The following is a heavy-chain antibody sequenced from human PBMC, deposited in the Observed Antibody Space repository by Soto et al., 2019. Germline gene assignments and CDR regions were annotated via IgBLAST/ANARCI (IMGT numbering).Heavy chain of an antibody. Sequence: ASVKVSCKASGYTFTGYYMHWVRQAPGQGLEWMGWINPNSGGTNYAQKFQGWVTMTRDTSISTAYMELSRLRSDDTAVYYCAREKEGYSSGWYWWGQGTLVTVSS. V-gene: IGHV1-2*04. J-gene: IGHJ4*02. CDR1: GYTFTGYY. CDR2: INPNSGGT. CDR3: AREKEGYSSGWYW. D-gene: IGHD6-19*01.